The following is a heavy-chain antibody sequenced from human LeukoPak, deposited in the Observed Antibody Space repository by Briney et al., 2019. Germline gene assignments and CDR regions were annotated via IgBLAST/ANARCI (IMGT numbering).Heavy chain of an antibody. J-gene: IGHJ5*02. CDR2: ISYDGSNE. CDR3: ARDHSLDYGNWFHP. CDR1: GFTFSSYA. V-gene: IGHV3-30-3*01. D-gene: IGHD4-17*01. Sequence: GRSLRLSCAASGFTFSSYAMHWVRQAPGKGLKWVAVISYDGSNEYYPDSGKGRFTISRDNSKNTLYLQMNSLRAEDTGVYHCARDHSLDYGNWFHPWGQGTLVTVSS.